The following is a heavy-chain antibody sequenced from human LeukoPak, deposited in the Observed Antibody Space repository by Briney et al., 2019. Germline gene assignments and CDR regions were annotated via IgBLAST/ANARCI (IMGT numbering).Heavy chain of an antibody. CDR3: ARDKGGPYYDFWSGYYPEYFDY. CDR2: IKQDGSEK. CDR1: GFTFSSYW. V-gene: IGHV3-7*01. D-gene: IGHD3-3*01. Sequence: GGSLRLSCAASGFTFSSYWMSWVRQAPGKGLEWVANIKQDGSEKYYVDSVKGRFTISRDNAKNPLYLQMNSLRAEDTAVYYCARDKGGPYYDFWSGYYPEYFDYWGQGTLVTVSS. J-gene: IGHJ4*02.